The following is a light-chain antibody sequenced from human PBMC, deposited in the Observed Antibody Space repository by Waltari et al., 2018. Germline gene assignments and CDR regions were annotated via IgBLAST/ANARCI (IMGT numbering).Light chain of an antibody. J-gene: IGLJ3*02. CDR3: CSWDENPSGRV. V-gene: IGLV1-47*01. Sequence: QSLLTQPPAMSGTPGPTVTMSCSGTYSSLGSHDVFWYQQFPGKAPTLLIYKNDQRPSGVPDRFSGSKSGTSAFLAISGLRSEDEADYYCCSWDENPSGRVFGGGTKLTVL. CDR1: YSSLGSHD. CDR2: KND.